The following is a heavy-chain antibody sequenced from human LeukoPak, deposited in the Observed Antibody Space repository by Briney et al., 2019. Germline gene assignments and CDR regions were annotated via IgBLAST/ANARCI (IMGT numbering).Heavy chain of an antibody. V-gene: IGHV3-7*01. D-gene: IGHD6-6*01. Sequence: GGSLRLSCAASGFTFSSYWMSWVRQAPGKGLEWVANIQQDGSEKYYVDSVKGRFTISRDNAKNSLYLQMNSLRAEDTAVYYCARELGSYSSSSQGDYRGQGTLVTVSS. CDR2: IQQDGSEK. CDR1: GFTFSSYW. CDR3: ARELGSYSSSSQGDY. J-gene: IGHJ4*02.